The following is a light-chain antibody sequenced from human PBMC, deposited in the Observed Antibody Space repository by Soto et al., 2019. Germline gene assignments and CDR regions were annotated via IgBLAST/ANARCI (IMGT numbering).Light chain of an antibody. CDR1: QSISSW. V-gene: IGKV1-5*03. CDR3: QQYNSYCT. J-gene: IGKJ1*01. Sequence: DIQMTQSPSTLSASVGDRVTITCRASQSISSWLAWYQQKPGKAPKLLTYKASSLESGVPSRFSVSGSGTVFTLTISSLQSDDFATYFCQQYNSYCTFGQGTKVEIK. CDR2: KAS.